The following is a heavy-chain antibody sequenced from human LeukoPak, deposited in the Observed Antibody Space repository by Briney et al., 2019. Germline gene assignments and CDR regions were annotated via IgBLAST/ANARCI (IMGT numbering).Heavy chain of an antibody. V-gene: IGHV3-48*01. CDR1: GFTFSSYS. J-gene: IGHJ6*02. D-gene: IGHD5-18*01. CDR2: ISSSSSTI. CDR3: ARSSGAMVETNRRYYYYGMDV. Sequence: GGSLRLSCAASGFTFSSYSMNWVRQAPGKGLEWVSYISSSSSTIYYADSVKGRFTISRDNAKNSLYLQMNSLRAEDTAVYYCARSSGAMVETNRRYYYYGMDVWGQGTTVTVSS.